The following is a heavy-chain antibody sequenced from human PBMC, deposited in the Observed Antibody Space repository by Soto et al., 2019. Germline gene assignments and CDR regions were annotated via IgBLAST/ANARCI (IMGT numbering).Heavy chain of an antibody. CDR3: ARDRNDIYYGSGSYSWFDP. Sequence: ASVKVSCKASGYTFTSYYMHWVRQAPGQGLEWMGIINPSGGSTSYAQKFQGRVTMTRDTSTSTVYMELSSLRSEDTAVYYCARDRNDIYYGSGSYSWFDPWGQGTLVTVSS. V-gene: IGHV1-46*01. J-gene: IGHJ5*02. CDR2: INPSGGST. CDR1: GYTFTSYY. D-gene: IGHD3-10*01.